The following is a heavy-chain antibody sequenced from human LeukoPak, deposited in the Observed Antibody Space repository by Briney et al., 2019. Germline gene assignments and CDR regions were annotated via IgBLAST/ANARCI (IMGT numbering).Heavy chain of an antibody. CDR2: ICYSGST. D-gene: IGHD4-23*01. J-gene: IGHJ4*02. CDR3: ARLSDATLYGGNSEFDY. V-gene: IGHV4-59*08. CDR1: GGSISSYY. Sequence: SETLSLTCTVSGGSISSYYWSWIRQPPGKGLEWIGYICYSGSTNYNPSLKSRVTISVDTSKNQFSLKLSSVTAADTAVYYCARLSDATLYGGNSEFDYWGQGTLVTVSS.